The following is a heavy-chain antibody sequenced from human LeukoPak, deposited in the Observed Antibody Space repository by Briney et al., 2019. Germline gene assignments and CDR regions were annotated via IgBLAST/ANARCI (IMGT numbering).Heavy chain of an antibody. CDR3: ARESGSYYDAFDI. V-gene: IGHV3-21*01. J-gene: IGHJ3*02. D-gene: IGHD1-26*01. CDR2: ISSSSSYI. CDR1: GFTFSSYS. Sequence: GGSLRLSCAASGFTFSSYSMNWVRQAPGKGLEWVSSISSSSSYIYCADSVKGRFTISRDNAKNSLYLPMNSLRAEDTAVYYCARESGSYYDAFDIWGQGTMVTVSS.